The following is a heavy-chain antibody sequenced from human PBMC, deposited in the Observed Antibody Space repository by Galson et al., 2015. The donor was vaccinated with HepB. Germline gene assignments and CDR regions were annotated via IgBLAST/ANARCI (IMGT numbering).Heavy chain of an antibody. J-gene: IGHJ3*02. CDR1: GFTFTSSA. CDR2: IVVGSGNT. V-gene: IGHV1-58*01. Sequence: SVKVSCKASGFTFTSSAVQWVRQARGQRLEWIGWIVVGSGNTNYAQKFQERVTITRDMSTSTAYMELSSLRSEDTAVYYCAAPTPARPADDAFDIWGQGTMVTVSS. CDR3: AAPTPARPADDAFDI. D-gene: IGHD6-6*01.